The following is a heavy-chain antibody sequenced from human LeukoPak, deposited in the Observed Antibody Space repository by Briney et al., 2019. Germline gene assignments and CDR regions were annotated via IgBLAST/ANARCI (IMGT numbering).Heavy chain of an antibody. J-gene: IGHJ3*02. D-gene: IGHD1-26*01. CDR2: ISPYNGNT. V-gene: IGHV1-18*01. Sequence: ASVKVSCKASGYTFTSYDINWARQAPGQGLEWMGWISPYNGNTKYSQKFQVRVTMTTDPSQSTAYMELRGLRPEDTAVYYCARGKWDLLVSAFNIWGQGTVVSVSS. CDR1: GYTFTSYD. CDR3: ARGKWDLLVSAFNI.